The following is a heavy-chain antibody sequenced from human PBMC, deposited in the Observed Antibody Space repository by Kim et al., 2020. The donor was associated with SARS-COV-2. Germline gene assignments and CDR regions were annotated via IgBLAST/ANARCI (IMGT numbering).Heavy chain of an antibody. V-gene: IGHV1-69*13. CDR1: GGTFSSYA. CDR2: IIPIFGTA. Sequence: SVKVSCKASGGTFSSYAISWVRQAPGQGLEWMGGIIPIFGTANYAQKFQGRVTITADESTSTAYMELSSLRSEDTAVYYCARESIAPAGTFPVDYWGQGTLVTVSS. CDR3: ARESIAPAGTFPVDY. J-gene: IGHJ4*02. D-gene: IGHD6-13*01.